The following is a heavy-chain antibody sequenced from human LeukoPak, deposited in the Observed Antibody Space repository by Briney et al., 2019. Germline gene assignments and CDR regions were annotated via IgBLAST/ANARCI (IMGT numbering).Heavy chain of an antibody. Sequence: TSETLSLTCAVYGGSFSGYYWSWIRQPPGKGLEWIGEISHSGSTNYNPSLKSRVTISVDTSKNQFSLKLSSVTAADTAVYYCARAPLYDSSGPYYYGMDVWGQGTTVTVSS. CDR2: ISHSGST. D-gene: IGHD3-22*01. CDR1: GGSFSGYY. J-gene: IGHJ6*02. CDR3: ARAPLYDSSGPYYYGMDV. V-gene: IGHV4-34*01.